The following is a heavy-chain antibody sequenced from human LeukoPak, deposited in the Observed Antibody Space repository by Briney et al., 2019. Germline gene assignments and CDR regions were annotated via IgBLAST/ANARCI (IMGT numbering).Heavy chain of an antibody. V-gene: IGHV1-46*01. CDR1: GYTFTSYF. J-gene: IGHJ4*02. CDR2: INPSDGTT. Sequence: ASVKVSCKASGYTFTSYFIHWVRQAPGEGLEWMGIINPSDGTTSYAQKFQGRVTVTRDTSTSTVYMDLSSLRSEDTAVYYCARDHPSGTYAGDFWGQGTRVTASS. CDR3: ARDHPSGTYAGDF. D-gene: IGHD1-26*01.